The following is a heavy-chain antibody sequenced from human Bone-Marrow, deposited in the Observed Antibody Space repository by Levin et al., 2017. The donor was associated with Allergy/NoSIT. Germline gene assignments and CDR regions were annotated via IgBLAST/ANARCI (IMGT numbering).Heavy chain of an antibody. CDR1: GGPITSFY. J-gene: IGHJ3*02. D-gene: IGHD4-17*01. CDR2: IYTHGTT. CDR3: ARDPYGFHGYGSFDI. V-gene: IGHV4-4*07. Sequence: SETLSLTCAVSGGPITSFYWAWIRQPAGKSLEFLGRIYTHGTTDYNPSLKSRLSMSIDTSKNQLSLQLSSVTAADTAVYYCARDPYGFHGYGSFDIWGPGTNVTVSS.